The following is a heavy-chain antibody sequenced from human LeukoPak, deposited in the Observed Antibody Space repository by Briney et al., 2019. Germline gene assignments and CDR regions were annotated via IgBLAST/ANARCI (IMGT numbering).Heavy chain of an antibody. D-gene: IGHD4-23*01. CDR3: ARDRGNSDPGDWFDS. CDR1: GFTFSDYY. J-gene: IGHJ5*01. CDR2: ISGSGSTV. Sequence: GGSLRLSCAASGFTFSDYYMSWIRQAPGKGLEWVSYISGSGSTVYYGASVRGRCTISRDNAKNSLFLQMNSLRAEDTAVYYCARDRGNSDPGDWFDSWGQGTLVTVSS. V-gene: IGHV3-11*01.